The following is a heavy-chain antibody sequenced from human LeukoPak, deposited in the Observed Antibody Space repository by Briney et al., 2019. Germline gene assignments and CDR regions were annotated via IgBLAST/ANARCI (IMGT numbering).Heavy chain of an antibody. CDR3: ARGTVVVPAAIDY. V-gene: IGHV1-8*03. D-gene: IGHD2-2*01. CDR2: MNPNSGNT. Sequence: GASVKVSCKASGYTFTSYDINWVRQATGQGLEWMGWMNPNSGNTGYAQKFQGRVTITRNTSISTACMELSSLRSEDMAVYYCARGTVVVPAAIDYWGQGTLVTVSS. CDR1: GYTFTSYD. J-gene: IGHJ4*02.